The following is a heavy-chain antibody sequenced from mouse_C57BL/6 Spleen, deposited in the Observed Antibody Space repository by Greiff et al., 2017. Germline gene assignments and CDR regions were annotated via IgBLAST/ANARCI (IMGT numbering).Heavy chain of an antibody. Sequence: QVQLKQSGPELVKPGASVKISCKASGYAFSSSWMNWVKQRPGKGLEWIGRIYPGDGDTNYNGKFKGKAPLTADKSSSTAYMQLSSLTSEDSAVYFCARTIYYSNYEGYFDYWGQGTTLTVSS. CDR1: GYAFSSSW. J-gene: IGHJ2*01. D-gene: IGHD2-5*01. CDR3: ARTIYYSNYEGYFDY. V-gene: IGHV1-82*01. CDR2: IYPGDGDT.